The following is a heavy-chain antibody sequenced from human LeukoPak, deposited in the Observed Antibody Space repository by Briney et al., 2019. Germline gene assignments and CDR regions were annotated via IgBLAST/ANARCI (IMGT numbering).Heavy chain of an antibody. CDR2: IYSGGST. Sequence: GGSLRLSCAASGFTVSSNYMSWVRQAPGKGLEWVSVIYSGGSTYYADSVKGRFTISRDNSKNTLYLQMNSLTPEDTAVYYCASHTSSGSYFDYWGQGTLVTVSS. V-gene: IGHV3-53*05. CDR1: GFTVSSNY. CDR3: ASHTSSGSYFDY. J-gene: IGHJ4*02. D-gene: IGHD6-6*01.